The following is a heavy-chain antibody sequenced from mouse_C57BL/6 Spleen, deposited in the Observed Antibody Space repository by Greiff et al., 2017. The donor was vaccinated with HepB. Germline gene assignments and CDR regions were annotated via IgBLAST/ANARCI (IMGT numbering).Heavy chain of an antibody. CDR2: ISDGGSYT. CDR3: AREEESTMIKGGFAY. D-gene: IGHD2-4*01. Sequence: EVQGVESGGGLVKPGGSLKLSCAASGFTFSSYAMSWVRQTPEKRLEWVATISDGGSYTYYPDNVKGRFTISRDNAKNNLYLQMSHLKSEDTAMYYCAREEESTMIKGGFAYWGQGTLVTVSA. J-gene: IGHJ3*01. V-gene: IGHV5-4*01. CDR1: GFTFSSYA.